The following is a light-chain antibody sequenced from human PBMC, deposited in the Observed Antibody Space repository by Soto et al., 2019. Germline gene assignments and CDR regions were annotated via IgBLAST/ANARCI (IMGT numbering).Light chain of an antibody. CDR3: QQYNAYFPLT. V-gene: IGKV1-5*03. CDR2: KAS. J-gene: IGKJ4*01. CDR1: QSISSW. Sequence: IPMNRCASSLSAYEGNRVTNPCRVSQSISSWLAWYQQKPGKAPKLLIYKASSLESGVPSRFSGSGSGTEFPLSSSSLQPVDFATYCCQQYNAYFPLTFGGGTKVDIK.